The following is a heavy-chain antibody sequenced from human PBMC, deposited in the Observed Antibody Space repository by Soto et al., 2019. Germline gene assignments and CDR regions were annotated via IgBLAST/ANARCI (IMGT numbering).Heavy chain of an antibody. Sequence: SETLSLTCAVSGYSISSGYYWGWIRQPPGKGLEWIGSIYHSGSTYYNQSLKSRVTISVDTSENQFSLKLSSVTAADTAVYYCARVGYGAVAGPLHYWGQGTLVTVSS. CDR1: GYSISSGYY. D-gene: IGHD6-19*01. CDR3: ARVGYGAVAGPLHY. J-gene: IGHJ4*02. CDR2: IYHSGST. V-gene: IGHV4-38-2*01.